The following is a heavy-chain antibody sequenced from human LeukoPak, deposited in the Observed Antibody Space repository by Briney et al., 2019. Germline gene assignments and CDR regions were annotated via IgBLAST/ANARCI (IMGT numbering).Heavy chain of an antibody. V-gene: IGHV4-59*08. Sequence: SETLSLTCTVSGGSVSRYYWSWIRQPPRKGLEWIGYMFYGGTTNYNPSLKSRVTLSVDTSKNQFSLKLSSVTAADTAVYYCARQGAGVPFDYWGRGTLVTVSS. CDR2: MFYGGTT. CDR3: ARQGAGVPFDY. D-gene: IGHD3-10*01. CDR1: GGSVSRYY. J-gene: IGHJ4*02.